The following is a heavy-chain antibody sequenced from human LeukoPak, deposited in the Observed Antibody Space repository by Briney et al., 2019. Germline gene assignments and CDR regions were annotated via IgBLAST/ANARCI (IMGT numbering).Heavy chain of an antibody. Sequence: GASVKVSCKASGGTFSSYAISWVRQAPGQGLEWMGGIIPIFGTANHAQKFQGRVTITADESTSTAYMELSSLRSEDTAVYYCASRDGYKADYWGQGTLVTVSS. D-gene: IGHD5-24*01. CDR2: IIPIFGTA. CDR3: ASRDGYKADY. CDR1: GGTFSSYA. J-gene: IGHJ4*02. V-gene: IGHV1-69*13.